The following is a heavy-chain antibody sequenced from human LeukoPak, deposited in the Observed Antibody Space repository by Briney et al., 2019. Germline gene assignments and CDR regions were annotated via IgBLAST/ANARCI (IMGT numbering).Heavy chain of an antibody. CDR2: MNPNSGNT. Sequence: ASVTVSCKASGYTFTSYDINWVRQATGQGLEWMGWMNPNSGNTGYAQKFQGRVTMTRNTSISTAYMELSSLRSEDTAVYYCARGLTRRYQLLRYYYYYMDVWGKGTTVTVSS. J-gene: IGHJ6*03. CDR3: ARGLTRRYQLLRYYYYYMDV. D-gene: IGHD2-2*01. V-gene: IGHV1-8*01. CDR1: GYTFTSYD.